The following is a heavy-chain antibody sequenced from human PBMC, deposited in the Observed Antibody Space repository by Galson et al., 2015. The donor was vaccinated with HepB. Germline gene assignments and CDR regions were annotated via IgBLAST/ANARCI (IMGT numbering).Heavy chain of an antibody. Sequence: SLRLSCAASGFTFSTYVMTWVRQAPGKGLEWVSTISSSGNIYYAHSVTGRFTISRDKSKNTLYLQMNSLRAEDTAVYYCAKGNWLDFWGQGTLVTVSS. J-gene: IGHJ4*02. CDR2: ISSSGNI. V-gene: IGHV3-23*01. CDR1: GFTFSTYV. CDR3: AKGNWLDF. D-gene: IGHD1-1*01.